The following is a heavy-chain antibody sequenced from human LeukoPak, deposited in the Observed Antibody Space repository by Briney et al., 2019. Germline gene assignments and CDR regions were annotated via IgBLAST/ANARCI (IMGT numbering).Heavy chain of an antibody. D-gene: IGHD3-22*01. V-gene: IGHV1-69*05. Sequence: SVKVSCKASGGTFSSYATSWVRQAPGQGLELMGRIIPIFGTANYAQKFQGRVTITTDESTSTAYMELSSLRSEDTAVYYCAAKPKDSSGYYIYWGQGTLVTVSS. J-gene: IGHJ4*02. CDR1: GGTFSSYA. CDR3: AAKPKDSSGYYIY. CDR2: IIPIFGTA.